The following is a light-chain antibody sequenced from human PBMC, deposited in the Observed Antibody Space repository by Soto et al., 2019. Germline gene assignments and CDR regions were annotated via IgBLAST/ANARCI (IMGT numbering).Light chain of an antibody. CDR3: ISYTSSSILDVV. CDR1: SSDVGGYNY. V-gene: IGLV2-14*01. CDR2: DVS. J-gene: IGLJ2*01. Sequence: QSALTQPASVSGSPGQSITISCTGTSSDVGGYNYVSWYQQHPGKAPKLMIYDVSNRPSGVSNRFSGSKSGNTASLTISGLQAEDAADYYFISYTSSSILDVVFGVGTKLTVL.